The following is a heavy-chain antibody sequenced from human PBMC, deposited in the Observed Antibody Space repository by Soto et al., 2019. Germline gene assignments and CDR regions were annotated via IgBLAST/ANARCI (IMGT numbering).Heavy chain of an antibody. Sequence: PGGSLRLSCAASGFTFSSYGMHWVRQAPGKGLEWVAVISYDGSNKYYADSVKGRFTISRDNSKNTLYLQMNSLRAEDTAVYYCAKSDLWDYWGQGTLVTVSS. CDR2: ISYDGSNK. V-gene: IGHV3-30*18. CDR1: GFTFSSYG. J-gene: IGHJ4*02. CDR3: AKSDLWDY.